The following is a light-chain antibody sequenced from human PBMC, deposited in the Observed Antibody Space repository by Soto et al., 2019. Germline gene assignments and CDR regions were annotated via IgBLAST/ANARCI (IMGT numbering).Light chain of an antibody. V-gene: IGKV3-20*01. Sequence: EIVLTQSPGTLSLSPGEGATLSCRASQSVISNYLAWYQQKPGQAPRLLIYGASSRATGIPDRFSGSGSGTDFTLTISRLEPEDFAVYYCHHYGNSPQTFGQGTKVDIK. CDR1: QSVISNY. CDR2: GAS. J-gene: IGKJ1*01. CDR3: HHYGNSPQT.